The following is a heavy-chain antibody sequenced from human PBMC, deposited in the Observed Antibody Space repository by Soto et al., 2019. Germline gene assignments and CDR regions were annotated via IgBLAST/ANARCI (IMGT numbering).Heavy chain of an antibody. V-gene: IGHV3-33*01. CDR1: GFTFSSYG. CDR3: AREDLKAAAGTRGLNY. D-gene: IGHD6-13*01. J-gene: IGHJ4*02. CDR2: IWYDGSNK. Sequence: QVQLVESGGGVVQPGRSLRLSCAASGFTFSSYGMHWVRQAPGKGLEWVAVIWYDGSNKYYADSVKGRFTISRDNSKNPLYLQMNGLRDEETAVYYCAREDLKAAAGTRGLNYWGQGTLVTVSS.